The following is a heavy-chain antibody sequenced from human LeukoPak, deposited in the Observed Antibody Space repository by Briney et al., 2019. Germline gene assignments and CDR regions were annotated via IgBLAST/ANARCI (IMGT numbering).Heavy chain of an antibody. Sequence: SETLSLTCTVSGYSISSGYYWSWIRQPAGKGLEWIGRIYTSGSTNYNPSLKSRVTISVDTPKNQFSLKLNSVTAADTAVYYCARGVSGILDAFDIWGQGTMVTVSS. D-gene: IGHD1-14*01. V-gene: IGHV4-61*02. CDR3: ARGVSGILDAFDI. CDR2: IYTSGST. CDR1: GYSISSGYY. J-gene: IGHJ3*02.